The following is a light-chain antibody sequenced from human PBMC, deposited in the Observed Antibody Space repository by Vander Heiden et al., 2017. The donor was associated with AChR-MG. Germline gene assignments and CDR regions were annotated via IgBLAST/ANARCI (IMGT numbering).Light chain of an antibody. J-gene: IGKJ5*01. CDR1: PSVSSY. V-gene: IGKV3-11*01. CDR3: QQRSNWPSIT. CDR2: DAS. Sequence: EIVLTQSPAPLSLSPGERATLSCRASPSVSSYLAWYQQKPGQAPRLLIYDASNRATGIPARFSGSGSGTDFTLTISSLEPEDFAVYYCQQRSNWPSITFGQGTRLEIK.